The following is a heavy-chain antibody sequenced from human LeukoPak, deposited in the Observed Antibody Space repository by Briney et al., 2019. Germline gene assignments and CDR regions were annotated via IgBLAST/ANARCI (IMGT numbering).Heavy chain of an antibody. V-gene: IGHV3-48*03. CDR3: ARVPKSHYYDSSGYYYDF. CDR1: GFTFSSYE. D-gene: IGHD3-22*01. Sequence: PGGSLRLSCAASGFTFSSYEMNWVRQAPGKGLEWVSYISSGGSTIYYADSVKGRFTISRDNAKNSLYLQMNSLRAEDTAVYYCARVPKSHYYDSSGYYYDFWGQGTLVTVSS. J-gene: IGHJ4*02. CDR2: ISSGGSTI.